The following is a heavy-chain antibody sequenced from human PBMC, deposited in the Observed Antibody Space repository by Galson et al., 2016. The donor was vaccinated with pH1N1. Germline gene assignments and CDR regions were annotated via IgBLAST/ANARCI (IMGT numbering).Heavy chain of an antibody. J-gene: IGHJ2*01. D-gene: IGHD3-9*01. Sequence: LRLSCAASGFTFSGFYMDWVRQAPGKGLEWVGRITKRPEGYTTQDATSVKGRFIISRDDSKDLLYLQMNSLKTEDTAVYYCTRENHHKFDYWGRGTLVTVSS. CDR3: TRENHHKFDY. V-gene: IGHV3-72*01. CDR2: ITKRPEGYTT. CDR1: GFTFSGFY.